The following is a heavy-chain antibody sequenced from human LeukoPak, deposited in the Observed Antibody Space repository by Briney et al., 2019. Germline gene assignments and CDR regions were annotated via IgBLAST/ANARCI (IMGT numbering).Heavy chain of an antibody. Sequence: PGGSLRLSCAASGFTFSSYAMSWVRQAPGKGLEWVSAISGSGGSTYYADSVKGRFTISRDNSKNTLYLQMNSLRAEDTAVYYCAKDGPPIVVVVAATRGYFDYWGQGTLVTVSS. CDR3: AKDGPPIVVVVAATRGYFDY. CDR2: ISGSGGST. D-gene: IGHD2-15*01. V-gene: IGHV3-23*01. CDR1: GFTFSSYA. J-gene: IGHJ4*02.